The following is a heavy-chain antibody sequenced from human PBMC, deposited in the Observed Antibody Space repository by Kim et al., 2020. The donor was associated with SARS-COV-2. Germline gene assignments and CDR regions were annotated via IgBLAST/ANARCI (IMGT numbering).Heavy chain of an antibody. J-gene: IGHJ4*02. CDR3: VKVASWVAAAGPSGGVDY. Sequence: GRFTISRDKSKNTLYLQMSSRRAEDTAVYYCVKVASWVAAAGPSGGVDYWGQGTLVTVSS. D-gene: IGHD6-13*01. V-gene: IGHV3-64D*06.